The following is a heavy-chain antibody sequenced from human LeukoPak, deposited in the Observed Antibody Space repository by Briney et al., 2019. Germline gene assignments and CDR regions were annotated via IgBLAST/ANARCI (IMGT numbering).Heavy chain of an antibody. J-gene: IGHJ4*02. CDR2: INHSGST. CDR1: GGSFSGYY. V-gene: IGHV4-34*01. CDR3: ASKSPYYFDY. Sequence: SETLSLTCAVYGGSFSGYYWSWIRQPPGKGLEWIGEINHSGSTNYNPSLKGRVTISVDTSKNQFSLKLSSMTAADTAVYYCASKSPYYFDYWGQGTLVTVSS.